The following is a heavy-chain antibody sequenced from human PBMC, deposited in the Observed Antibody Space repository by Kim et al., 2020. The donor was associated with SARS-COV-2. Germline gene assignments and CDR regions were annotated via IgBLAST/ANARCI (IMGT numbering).Heavy chain of an antibody. CDR3: AKEPLSTRGNWFDP. D-gene: IGHD1-1*01. Sequence: YADSVKGGFSISRDNSKSTLYMDMSSLSVEDTAVYFCAKEPLSTRGNWFDPWGQGTLVTVSS. J-gene: IGHJ5*02. V-gene: IGHV3-23*01.